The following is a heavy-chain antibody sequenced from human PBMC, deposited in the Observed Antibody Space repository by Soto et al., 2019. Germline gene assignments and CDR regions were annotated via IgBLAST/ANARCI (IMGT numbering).Heavy chain of an antibody. J-gene: IGHJ4*02. CDR3: AKDLRIAAAQDYFDY. CDR2: ISGSGGST. Sequence: AGGSLRLSCAASGFTFSSYAMSWVRQAPGKGLEWVSAISGSGGSTYYADSVKGRFTISRDNSKNTLYLQMNSLRAEDTAVYYCAKDLRIAAAQDYFDYWGQGTLVTVSS. V-gene: IGHV3-23*01. CDR1: GFTFSSYA. D-gene: IGHD6-6*01.